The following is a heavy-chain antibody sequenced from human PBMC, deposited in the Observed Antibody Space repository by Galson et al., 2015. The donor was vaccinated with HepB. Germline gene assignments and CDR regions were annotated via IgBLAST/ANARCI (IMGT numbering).Heavy chain of an antibody. CDR1: GFTFSNYA. CDR3: ATYCVSASCYSNVGGC. D-gene: IGHD2-2*01. CDR2: ISASSSAI. Sequence: SLRLSCAASGFTFSNYAMNWVRQAPGKGLEWVSYISASSSAIYYADSVTARFTISRDNAQNSLYLQMNSLRDEDTAVYYCATYCVSASCYSNVGGCWGRGTLVTVSS. V-gene: IGHV3-48*02. J-gene: IGHJ4*02.